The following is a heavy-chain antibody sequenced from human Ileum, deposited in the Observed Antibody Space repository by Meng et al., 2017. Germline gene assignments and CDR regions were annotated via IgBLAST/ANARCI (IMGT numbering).Heavy chain of an antibody. CDR3: ASSGSYYFDWFDP. D-gene: IGHD1-26*01. J-gene: IGHJ5*02. CDR2: ISSSSSYI. V-gene: IGHV3-21*01. CDR1: GFTFSSYS. Sequence: GESLKISCAASGFTFSSYSMNWVRQAPGKGLEWVSSISSSSSYIYYADSVKGRFTISRDNAKNSLYLQMNSLRAEDTAVYYCASSGSYYFDWFDPWGQGTLVTVSS.